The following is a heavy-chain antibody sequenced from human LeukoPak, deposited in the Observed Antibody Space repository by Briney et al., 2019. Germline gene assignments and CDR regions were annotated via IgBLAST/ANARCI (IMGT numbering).Heavy chain of an antibody. V-gene: IGHV3-48*02. CDR2: ISISSSAI. J-gene: IGHJ2*01. CDR3: VGGPGWVFDL. Sequence: GGSLRLSCAASGFALSGYSMDWVRQAPGKGLEWVSYISISSSAIYYADSVKGRFTISRDNAKNSLYLQMNSLRDEDTAVYHCVGGPGWVFDLWGRGTLVTVSS. CDR1: GFALSGYS. D-gene: IGHD6-19*01.